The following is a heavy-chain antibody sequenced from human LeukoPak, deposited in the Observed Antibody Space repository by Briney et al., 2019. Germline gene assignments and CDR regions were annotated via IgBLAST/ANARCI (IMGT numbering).Heavy chain of an antibody. Sequence: SETLSLTCTVSGVSISSYYWSWIRQPPGKGLEWIGYIYYSGSTNYNPALKSRVTISLHTSKNQFPLKLSSVTAADRAVYYCEGSAAHYYDSSGYYETYFDYWGQGNLVPVSS. CDR3: EGSAAHYYDSSGYYETYFDY. J-gene: IGHJ4*02. CDR2: IYYSGST. D-gene: IGHD3-22*01. V-gene: IGHV4-59*12. CDR1: GVSISSYY.